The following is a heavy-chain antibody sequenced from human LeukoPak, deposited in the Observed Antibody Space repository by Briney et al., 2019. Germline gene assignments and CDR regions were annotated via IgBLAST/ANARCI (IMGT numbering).Heavy chain of an antibody. CDR3: ARRPLQADAFGI. CDR2: IYYSGST. Sequence: SETLSLTCTVSGGSISSSSYYWGWIRQPPGKGLEWIGSIYYSGSTYYNPSLKSRVTISVDTSKNQFSLKLSSVTAADTAVYYCARRPLQADAFGIWGQGTMVTVSS. CDR1: GGSISSSSYY. V-gene: IGHV4-39*01. D-gene: IGHD4-11*01. J-gene: IGHJ3*02.